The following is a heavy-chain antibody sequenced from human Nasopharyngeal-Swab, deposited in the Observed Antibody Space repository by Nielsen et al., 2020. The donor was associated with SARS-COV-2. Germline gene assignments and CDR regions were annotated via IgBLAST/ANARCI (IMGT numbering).Heavy chain of an antibody. CDR2: ISSSGSTI. CDR1: GFTFSDYY. V-gene: IGHV3-11*01. D-gene: IGHD3-9*01. J-gene: IGHJ4*02. Sequence: GEALKISCAASGFTFSDYYMSWIRQAPGKGLEWVSYISSSGSTIYYADSVKGRFTISRDNAKNSLYLQMNSLRAEDTAVYYCARDLPGYDILTGYYRSYYFDYWGQGTLVTVS. CDR3: ARDLPGYDILTGYYRSYYFDY.